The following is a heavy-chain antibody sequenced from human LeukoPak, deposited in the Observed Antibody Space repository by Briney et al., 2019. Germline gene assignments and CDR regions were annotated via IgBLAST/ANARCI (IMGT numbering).Heavy chain of an antibody. CDR3: AREALLLRQKFAFDI. D-gene: IGHD3-22*01. CDR1: GFAFSFFA. Sequence: GGSLRLSCAASGFAFSFFAMSWLRQPPGKGLEWVSTINANSGATSYAASVRGRFTISRDNSKNKLYLQLNSLRAEDTAVYYCAREALLLRQKFAFDIWGQGTMVTVSS. CDR2: INANSGAT. V-gene: IGHV3-23*01. J-gene: IGHJ3*02.